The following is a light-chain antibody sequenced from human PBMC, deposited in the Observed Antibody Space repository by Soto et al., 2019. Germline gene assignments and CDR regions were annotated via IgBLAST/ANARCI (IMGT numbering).Light chain of an antibody. J-gene: IGKJ1*01. CDR2: DVS. CDR1: QSVSNNY. V-gene: IGKV3-11*01. CDR3: QRRCNWART. Sequence: SQSVSNNYLAWYQQKPGQAPRLLIYDVSNRATGIPARFSGSGSGTEFTLTISCLEPGDFAVSFCQRRCNWARTFAEGTKVDIK.